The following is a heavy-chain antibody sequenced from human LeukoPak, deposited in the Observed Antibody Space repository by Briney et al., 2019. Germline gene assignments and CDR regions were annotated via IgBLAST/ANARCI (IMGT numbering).Heavy chain of an antibody. CDR2: ISYDGSNK. CDR3: ARGHPNWNYRTDAFDI. D-gene: IGHD1-7*01. J-gene: IGHJ3*02. CDR1: GFTFSSYA. Sequence: QPGGSLRLSCAASGFTFSSYAMRWVRQAPGKGLEWVSVISYDGSNKYYADSVKGRFTISRDNSKNTLYLQMNSLRAEDTAVYYCARGHPNWNYRTDAFDIWRQGTMVTVSS. V-gene: IGHV3-30-3*01.